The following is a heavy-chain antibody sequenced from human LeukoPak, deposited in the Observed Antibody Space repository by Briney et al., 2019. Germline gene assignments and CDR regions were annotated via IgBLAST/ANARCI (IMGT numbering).Heavy chain of an antibody. Sequence: ASVKVSCKASGYTFTSYDINWVRQATGQGLEWMGWMNPNSGNTGYAQKFQGRVTMTTDTSTSTAYMELRSLRSDDTAVYYCARGYYYDSSGYLVPPDYWGQGTLVTVSS. V-gene: IGHV1-8*01. J-gene: IGHJ4*02. CDR1: GYTFTSYD. D-gene: IGHD3-22*01. CDR3: ARGYYYDSSGYLVPPDY. CDR2: MNPNSGNT.